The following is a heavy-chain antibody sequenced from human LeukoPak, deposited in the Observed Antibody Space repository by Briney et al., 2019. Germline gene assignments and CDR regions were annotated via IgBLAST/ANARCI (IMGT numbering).Heavy chain of an antibody. Sequence: SETLSLTCTVSGGSISCYYWSWIRQPPGKGLEWIGYIYYSGSTNYNPSLKSRVTISVDTSKNQFSLKLSSVTAADTAVYYCARGNLYSSSPWGFDPWGQGTLVTVSS. V-gene: IGHV4-59*01. CDR1: GGSISCYY. D-gene: IGHD6-6*01. CDR2: IYYSGST. CDR3: ARGNLYSSSPWGFDP. J-gene: IGHJ5*02.